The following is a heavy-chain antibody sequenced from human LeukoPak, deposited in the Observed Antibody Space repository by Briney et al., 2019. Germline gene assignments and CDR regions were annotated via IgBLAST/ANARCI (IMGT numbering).Heavy chain of an antibody. CDR2: ISGSGGST. J-gene: IGHJ6*02. D-gene: IGHD3-3*01. V-gene: IGHV3-23*01. Sequence: GGSLRLSCAASGFTFSSYAMSWVRQALGKGLEWVSAISGSGGSTYYADSVKGRFTISRDNSKNTLYLQMNSLRAEDTAVYYCAKDGYYDFWSGYYRSWDYYYGMDVWGQGTTVTVSS. CDR1: GFTFSSYA. CDR3: AKDGYYDFWSGYYRSWDYYYGMDV.